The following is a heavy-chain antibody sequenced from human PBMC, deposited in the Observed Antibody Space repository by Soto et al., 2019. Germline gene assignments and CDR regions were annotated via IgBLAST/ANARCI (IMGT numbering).Heavy chain of an antibody. Sequence: GESLKISCKGSGYTFTAYWIGWVRQMPGKGLEWMGIIYPDDSDTRDSPSFQGQVTFSADKSITTAYLQWSSLKASDTAIYYCARLRGGDWDFFDYWGQGTLVTVSS. J-gene: IGHJ4*02. CDR2: IYPDDSDT. V-gene: IGHV5-51*01. D-gene: IGHD2-21*02. CDR1: GYTFTAYW. CDR3: ARLRGGDWDFFDY.